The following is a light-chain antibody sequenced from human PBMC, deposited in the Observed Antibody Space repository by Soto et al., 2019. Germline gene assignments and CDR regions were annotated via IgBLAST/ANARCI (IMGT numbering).Light chain of an antibody. V-gene: IGLV2-14*01. CDR1: SSDVGGYNF. Sequence: QSALTQPASVSGSPGQSITISCTGTSSDVGGYNFVSWYQHHPDKAPKLIIFEVSNRPSGVSNRFSGSKSGNTASLTISGLQAEDEADYHCSSYAGSLVVFGGGTKVTVL. CDR3: SSYAGSLVV. J-gene: IGLJ2*01. CDR2: EVS.